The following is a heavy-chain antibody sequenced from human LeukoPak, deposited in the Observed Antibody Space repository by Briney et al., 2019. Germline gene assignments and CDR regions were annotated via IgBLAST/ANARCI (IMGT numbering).Heavy chain of an antibody. CDR3: VKARMPHCGTDCLES. D-gene: IGHD2-21*02. CDR2: IRGSGGGT. CDR1: GFTFSNYG. Sequence: GESLRLSCAASGFTFSNYGMSWVRQAPGKGLEWVSVIRGSGGGTYYADSVKGRFTISRDNSKNTVYLQMDSLRAEDTAVYYCVKARMPHCGTDCLESWGQGTLVTVSS. V-gene: IGHV3-23*01. J-gene: IGHJ4*02.